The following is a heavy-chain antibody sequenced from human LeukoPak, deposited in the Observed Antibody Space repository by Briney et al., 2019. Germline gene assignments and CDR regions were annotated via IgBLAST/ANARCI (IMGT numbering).Heavy chain of an antibody. Sequence: SETLSLTCTVSGGSISSYYWSWIRQPPGKGLEWIGYIYYSGSTNYNSSLKSRVTISVDTSKNQFSLKRSSVTAADTAVYYCARALFGNNDAFDIWGQGTMVTVSS. J-gene: IGHJ3*02. CDR2: IYYSGST. V-gene: IGHV4-59*01. CDR1: GGSISSYY. D-gene: IGHD4-23*01. CDR3: ARALFGNNDAFDI.